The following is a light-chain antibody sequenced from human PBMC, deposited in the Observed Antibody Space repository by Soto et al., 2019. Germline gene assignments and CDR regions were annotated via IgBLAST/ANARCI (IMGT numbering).Light chain of an antibody. V-gene: IGKV1-33*01. CDR3: KQYDNVPLT. Sequence: DIQMTQSPSTLSGSVGDRVTITCQVSHDISDYLNWYQHKPGEAPKLLIYDASKLEAGVPWRFSGRGSGTHFTLRISSLQNEDIATYYCKQYDNVPLTFGGGTKVDIK. CDR1: HDISDY. CDR2: DAS. J-gene: IGKJ4*01.